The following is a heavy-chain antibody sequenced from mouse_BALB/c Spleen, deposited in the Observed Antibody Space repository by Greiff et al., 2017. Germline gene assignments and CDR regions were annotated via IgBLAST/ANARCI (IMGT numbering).Heavy chain of an antibody. J-gene: IGHJ2*01. CDR2: ISSGSSTI. V-gene: IGHV5-17*02. Sequence: EVKLVESGGGLVQPGGSRKLSCAASGFTFSSFGMHWVRQAPEKGLEWVAYISSGSSTIYYADTVKGRFTISRDNPKNTLFLQMTSLRSEDTAMYYCARSRGQTRFDYWGQGTTLTVSS. CDR3: ARSRGQTRFDY. CDR1: GFTFSSFG.